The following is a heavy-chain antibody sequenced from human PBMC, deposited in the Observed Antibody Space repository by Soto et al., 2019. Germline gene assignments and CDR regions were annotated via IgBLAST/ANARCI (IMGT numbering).Heavy chain of an antibody. Sequence: GGTLRLSCSASGFAFYSYGMHWVRQAQGKGLEWVAVISYDGSNKYYADSVKGRFTISRDNSKNTLYLQMNSLRAEDTAVYYCAKPWIQLWEYFDYWGKGPLVTVSS. CDR1: GFAFYSYG. J-gene: IGHJ4*02. V-gene: IGHV3-30*18. CDR2: ISYDGSNK. CDR3: AKPWIQLWEYFDY. D-gene: IGHD5-18*01.